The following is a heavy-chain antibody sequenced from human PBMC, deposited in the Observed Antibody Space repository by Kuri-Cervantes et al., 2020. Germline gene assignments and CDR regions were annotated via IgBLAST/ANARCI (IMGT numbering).Heavy chain of an antibody. J-gene: IGHJ6*03. V-gene: IGHV4-39*07. CDR1: GGSISSSSYY. D-gene: IGHD5-18*01. CDR2: INHSGDT. Sequence: SETLSLTCTVSGGSISSSSYYWGWIRQPPGKGLESIGEINHSGDTNYNPSLKSRVSISVDTSKNQFSLKLSSVTAADTAVYYCARRGGYNYGYYHYYYMDVWGKGTTVTV. CDR3: ARRGGYNYGYYHYYYMDV.